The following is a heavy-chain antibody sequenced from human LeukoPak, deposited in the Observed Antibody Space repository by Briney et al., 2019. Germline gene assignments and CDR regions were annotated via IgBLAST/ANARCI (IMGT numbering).Heavy chain of an antibody. V-gene: IGHV1-69*13. Sequence: ASVKVSCKASGYTFTSYGISWVRQAPGQGLEWMGGIIPIFGTANYAQKFQGRVTITADESTSTAYMELSSLRSEDTAVYYCARDRDGGYSYYFDYWGQGTLVTVSS. CDR1: GYTFTSYG. CDR2: IIPIFGTA. J-gene: IGHJ4*02. D-gene: IGHD5-12*01. CDR3: ARDRDGGYSYYFDY.